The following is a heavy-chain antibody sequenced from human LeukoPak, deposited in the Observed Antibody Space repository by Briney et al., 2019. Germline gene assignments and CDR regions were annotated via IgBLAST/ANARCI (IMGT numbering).Heavy chain of an antibody. J-gene: IGHJ4*02. CDR1: GFTFSSYW. CDR3: AREAALYSYDFWSGYSQFDY. CDR2: INSDGSST. Sequence: GGSLRLSCAASGFTFSSYWRHWVRQAPGKGVVWVSRINSDGSSTSYADSVKGRFTISRDNAKNTLYLQMNSLRAEDTAVYYCAREAALYSYDFWSGYSQFDYWGQGTLVTVSS. D-gene: IGHD3-3*01. V-gene: IGHV3-74*01.